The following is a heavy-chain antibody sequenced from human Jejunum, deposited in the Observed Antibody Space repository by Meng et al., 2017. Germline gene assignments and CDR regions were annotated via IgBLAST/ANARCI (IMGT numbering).Heavy chain of an antibody. CDR1: GFSLTTSGMR. CDR3: ARMRPGYNTGGDVFDV. J-gene: IGHJ3*01. D-gene: IGHD1-14*01. CDR2: IDWDDDK. Sequence: SGPTLVKPTQTLTLTCTFSGFSLTTSGMRVSWIRQPPGKALEWLARIDWDDDKFYSASLRTRLTISKDTSKNQVALTVTNMDPVDTSTYYCARMRPGYNTGGDVFDVWGQGTMVTVSS. V-gene: IGHV2-70*04.